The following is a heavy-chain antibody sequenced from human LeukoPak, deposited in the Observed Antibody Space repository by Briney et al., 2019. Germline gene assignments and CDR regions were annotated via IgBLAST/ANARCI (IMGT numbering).Heavy chain of an antibody. Sequence: PSETLSLTCTVSGGSISSSSYYWGWIRQPPGKGLEWIGSIYYSGSTYYNPSLKSRVTISVDTSKNQFSLKLSSVTAADTAVYYCARGTAVAGTESDYWGQGTLVTVSS. CDR1: GGSISSSSYY. V-gene: IGHV4-39*07. D-gene: IGHD6-19*01. CDR3: ARGTAVAGTESDY. CDR2: IYYSGST. J-gene: IGHJ4*02.